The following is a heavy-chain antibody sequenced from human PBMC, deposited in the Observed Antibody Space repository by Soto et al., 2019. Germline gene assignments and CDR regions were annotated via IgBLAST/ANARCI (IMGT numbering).Heavy chain of an antibody. Sequence: GGSLRLSCAASGFTFSSYAMSWVRQAPGKGLEWVSAISGSGGSTYYADSVKGRFTISRDNSKNTLYLQMNSLRAEDTAVYYCAKVPPGEGIVAPRYYFDYWGQGTLVTVSS. CDR2: ISGSGGST. J-gene: IGHJ4*02. D-gene: IGHD1-26*01. CDR3: AKVPPGEGIVAPRYYFDY. V-gene: IGHV3-23*01. CDR1: GFTFSSYA.